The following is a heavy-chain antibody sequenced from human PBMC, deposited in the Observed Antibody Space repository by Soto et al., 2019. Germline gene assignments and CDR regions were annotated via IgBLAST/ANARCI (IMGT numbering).Heavy chain of an antibody. J-gene: IGHJ6*02. CDR2: INPNSGGT. CDR3: AKSVARYYYYGMDV. D-gene: IGHD2-21*01. V-gene: IGHV1-2*04. Sequence: VASVKVSCKASGYTFTGYYMHWVRQAPGQGLEWMGWINPNSGGTNYAQKFQGWVTMTRDTSISTAYMELSRLRSDDTAVYYCAKSVARYYYYGMDVWGQGTTVTVSS. CDR1: GYTFTGYY.